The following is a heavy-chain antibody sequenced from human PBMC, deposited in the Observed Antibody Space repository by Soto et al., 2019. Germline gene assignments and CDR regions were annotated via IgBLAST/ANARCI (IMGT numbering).Heavy chain of an antibody. D-gene: IGHD3-3*01. CDR2: IDPNGGGT. Sequence: ASVKVSCKASGYTFTDYYIHWVRQAPGQGLEWMGWIDPNGGGTNYAQKFQDLVTMTRDTSINTAYMELSRLRSDDTALYYCARAYDFWSGYDAFDIWGQGTMVT. CDR3: ARAYDFWSGYDAFDI. CDR1: GYTFTDYY. V-gene: IGHV1-2*04. J-gene: IGHJ3*02.